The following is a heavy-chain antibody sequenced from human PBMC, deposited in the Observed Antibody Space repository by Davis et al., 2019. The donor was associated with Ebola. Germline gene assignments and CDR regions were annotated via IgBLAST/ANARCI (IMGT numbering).Heavy chain of an antibody. CDR3: ARVRHEDYDFWSGYRSTNWFDP. CDR2: IKQDGSEK. D-gene: IGHD3-3*01. J-gene: IGHJ5*02. Sequence: GGSLRLSCAASGFTFSSYWMSWVRQAPGKGLEWVANIKQDGSEKYYVDSVKGRFTISRDNAKNSLYLQMNSLRAEDTAVYYCARVRHEDYDFWSGYRSTNWFDPWGQGTLVTVSS. CDR1: GFTFSSYW. V-gene: IGHV3-7*01.